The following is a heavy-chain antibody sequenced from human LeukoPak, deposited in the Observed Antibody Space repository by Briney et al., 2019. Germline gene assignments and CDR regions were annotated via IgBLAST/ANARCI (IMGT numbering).Heavy chain of an antibody. V-gene: IGHV3-48*04. J-gene: IGHJ1*01. D-gene: IGHD6-19*01. CDR1: GLSGFD. Sequence: PAGSLRLSCVASGLSGFDMNWDRQAPGQGLEWVSYISSSSQTIYDADSVKGRFPISRDYAKNSLHLQMNSLRVEDTAVYYGARDFVLAGRPIQFWGQGIMVIVSS. CDR2: ISSSSQTI. CDR3: ARDFVLAGRPIQF.